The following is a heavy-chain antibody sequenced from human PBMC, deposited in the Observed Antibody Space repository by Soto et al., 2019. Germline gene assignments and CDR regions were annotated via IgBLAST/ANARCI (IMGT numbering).Heavy chain of an antibody. CDR3: AKDPKAGPPYYFDY. Sequence: EVQLLESGGGLLQPGRSLRLSCAASGFTFTDYAMSWVRQAPGKGLEWVSLIDASGGYTYYADSVKGRFTISRDNSRNTLYLQMNSLRAEDTAVYYCAKDPKAGPPYYFDYWGQGSLVTVSS. CDR1: GFTFTDYA. D-gene: IGHD6-13*01. CDR2: IDASGGYT. J-gene: IGHJ4*02. V-gene: IGHV3-23*01.